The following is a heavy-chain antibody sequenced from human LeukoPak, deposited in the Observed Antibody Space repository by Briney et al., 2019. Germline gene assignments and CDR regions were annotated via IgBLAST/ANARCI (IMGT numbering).Heavy chain of an antibody. J-gene: IGHJ4*02. Sequence: GGSLRLSCAASGFTVSSNYMSWVRQAPGKGLEWVSAISGSGGSTYYADSVKGRFTISRDNSKNTLYLQMNSLRAEDTAVYYCAKEGSSGVLWYWGQGTLVTVSS. CDR2: ISGSGGST. D-gene: IGHD6-6*01. V-gene: IGHV3-23*01. CDR1: GFTVSSNY. CDR3: AKEGSSGVLWY.